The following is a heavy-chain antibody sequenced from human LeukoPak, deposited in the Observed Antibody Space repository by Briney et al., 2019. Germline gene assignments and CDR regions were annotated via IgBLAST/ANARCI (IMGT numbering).Heavy chain of an antibody. J-gene: IGHJ4*02. V-gene: IGHV4-34*01. CDR1: GGSFSGHY. CDR3: ARPRYVSGSLDS. D-gene: IGHD3-10*01. Sequence: TLSLTCAVYGGSFSGHYWTWIRQPPGKGLEWIGEINHSGSTTYNPSLNNRVTISIDTSKNQFSLKLRSVTAADTAVYYCARPRYVSGSLDSWGQGALVIVSS. CDR2: INHSGST.